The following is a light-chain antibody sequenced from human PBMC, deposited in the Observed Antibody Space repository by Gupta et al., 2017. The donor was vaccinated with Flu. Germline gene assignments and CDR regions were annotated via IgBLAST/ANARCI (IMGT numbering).Light chain of an antibody. CDR2: GAS. CDR3: QQYGSSQYT. CDR1: QSVSSSY. V-gene: IGKV3-20*01. J-gene: IGKJ2*01. Sequence: ESVLTPSPGTLSLSPGERATLSCRASQSVSSSYLAWYQQKPGQAPRLLIYGASSRATGIADRFSGSGSGTDFTLTISRLEPEDFAVYYCQQYGSSQYTFGQGTKLEIK.